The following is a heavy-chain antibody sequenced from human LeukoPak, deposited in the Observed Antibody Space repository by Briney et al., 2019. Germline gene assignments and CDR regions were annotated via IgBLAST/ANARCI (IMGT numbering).Heavy chain of an antibody. V-gene: IGHV3-23*01. CDR2: ITGGAENT. CDR3: AKVLSGSQDY. D-gene: IGHD1-26*01. CDR1: GFTFSGYA. Sequence: GQSLRLSCAASGFTFSGYAMSWVRQAPGKGLKWPSTITGGAENTYYADSVKGRFTISRDNSKNTVYLQMNSLRAEDTAVYYCAKVLSGSQDYWGQGTLVTVSS. J-gene: IGHJ4*02.